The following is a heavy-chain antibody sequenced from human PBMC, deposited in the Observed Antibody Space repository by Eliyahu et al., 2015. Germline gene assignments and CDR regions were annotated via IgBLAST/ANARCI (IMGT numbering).Heavy chain of an antibody. CDR2: IIPVFGTT. V-gene: IGHV1-69*01. D-gene: IGHD3-3*01. CDR3: ARSLGGEMAANH. Sequence: QVQLVQSGPEVKRPGSSVRVSCKASGGTFKTYAVSWVRQAPGQGLEWMGGIIPVFGTTNYAQKFQGRVTITADESTITSYMDLRSLRSDDTAVYYCARSLGGEMAANHWGQGTLLTVSS. CDR1: GGTFKTYA. J-gene: IGHJ4*02.